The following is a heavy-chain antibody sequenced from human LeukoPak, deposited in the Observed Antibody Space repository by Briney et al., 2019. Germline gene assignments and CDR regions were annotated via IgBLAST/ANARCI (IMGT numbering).Heavy chain of an antibody. CDR2: IYYSGST. D-gene: IGHD3-22*01. Sequence: SETLSLTCTVSGGFISSGGYYWSWIRQHPGKGLEWIGYIYYSGSTYYNPSLKSRVTISVDTSKNQFSLKLSSVTAADTAVYYCARGVPLRDYYDSSGSFDYWGQGTLVTVSS. V-gene: IGHV4-31*03. CDR1: GGFISSGGYY. CDR3: ARGVPLRDYYDSSGSFDY. J-gene: IGHJ4*02.